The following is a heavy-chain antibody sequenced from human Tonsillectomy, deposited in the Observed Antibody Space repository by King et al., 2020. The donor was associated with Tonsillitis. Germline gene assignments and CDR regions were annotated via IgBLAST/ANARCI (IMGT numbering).Heavy chain of an antibody. V-gene: IGHV3-30*18. J-gene: IGHJ4*02. D-gene: IGHD6-19*01. Sequence: VQLVESGGGVVQPGRSLRLSCAASEFTFSSYGMHWVRQAPGKGLEWVAVISYDGSNKYYADSVKGRFTISRDNSKSTLFLQMNSLRAEDTAVYYCAKEEVAAYFDCWGQGTLVTVSS. CDR1: EFTFSSYG. CDR3: AKEEVAAYFDC. CDR2: ISYDGSNK.